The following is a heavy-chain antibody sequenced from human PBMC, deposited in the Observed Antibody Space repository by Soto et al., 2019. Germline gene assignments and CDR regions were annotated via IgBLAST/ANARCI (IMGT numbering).Heavy chain of an antibody. CDR3: ARDGICGTAFRGFCDY. V-gene: IGHV3-33*01. Sequence: QEQLVESGGGVVQPGRSLRLSCAASASIFRGYGMHWVRQAPGKGLEWVAVIWFDGSNKYYADSVKVRFTISRDNSQNMLYLQMDSLRAEDTAVYYCARDGICGTAFRGFCDYWGQVTLVTVSS. CDR2: IWFDGSNK. J-gene: IGHJ4*02. CDR1: ASIFRGYG. D-gene: IGHD3-3*01.